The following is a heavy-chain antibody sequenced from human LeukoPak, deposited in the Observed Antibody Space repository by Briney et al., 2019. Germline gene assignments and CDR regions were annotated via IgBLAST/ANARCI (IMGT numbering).Heavy chain of an antibody. D-gene: IGHD6-19*01. Sequence: SETLSLTCTVSGGSISSYHWSWIRQPPGKGLEWIGYIYYSGSTNYNPSLKSRVTISVDTSKNQFSLKLSSVTAADTAVYYCARRGSGKGQFDYWGQGTLVTVSS. CDR1: GGSISSYH. CDR2: IYYSGST. CDR3: ARRGSGKGQFDY. V-gene: IGHV4-59*01. J-gene: IGHJ4*02.